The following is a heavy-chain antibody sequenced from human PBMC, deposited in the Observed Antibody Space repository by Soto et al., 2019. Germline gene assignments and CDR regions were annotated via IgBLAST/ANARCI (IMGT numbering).Heavy chain of an antibody. CDR3: AAVAAANDAFDI. CDR2: IVVGRGNT. V-gene: IGHV1-58*01. Sequence: SVKVSCKASGVTFTSSAVQWVRQARGQRLEWIGWIVVGRGNTNYAQKVQERVTITRDMSTSTAYMELSSLRSEDTAVYYCAAVAAANDAFDIWGQGTTVTVS. J-gene: IGHJ3*02. CDR1: GVTFTSSA. D-gene: IGHD2-15*01.